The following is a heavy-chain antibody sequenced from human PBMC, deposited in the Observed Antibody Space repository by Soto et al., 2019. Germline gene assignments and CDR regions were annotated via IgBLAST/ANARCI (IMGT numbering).Heavy chain of an antibody. CDR2: ISGSGGST. CDR1: GFTFSSYA. D-gene: IGHD6-19*01. Sequence: GGFLRLSCAASGFTFSSYAMSWVRQAPGKGLEWVSAISGSGGSTYYADSVKGRFTISRDNSKNTLYLQMNSLRAEDTAVYYCAKDLMGPIAVAAYFQHWGQGTLVTVSS. J-gene: IGHJ1*01. CDR3: AKDLMGPIAVAAYFQH. V-gene: IGHV3-23*01.